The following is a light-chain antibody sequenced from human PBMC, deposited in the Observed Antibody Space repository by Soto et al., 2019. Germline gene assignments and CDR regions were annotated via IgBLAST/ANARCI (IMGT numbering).Light chain of an antibody. CDR2: GAS. V-gene: IGKV3-15*01. Sequence: EVVLTQYPGTLSLSPGESATLSCRASQSVSSNLAWYQQKPGQAPRLLIYGASTRATGIPARFSGSGSGTEFTLTISSLQSEDFAVYYCQQYNNWPPWTFGQGTKVDIK. CDR3: QQYNNWPPWT. J-gene: IGKJ1*01. CDR1: QSVSSN.